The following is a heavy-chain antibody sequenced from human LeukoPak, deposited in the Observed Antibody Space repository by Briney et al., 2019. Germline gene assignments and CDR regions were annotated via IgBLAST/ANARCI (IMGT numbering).Heavy chain of an antibody. CDR2: INPDGTTT. J-gene: IGHJ3*02. CDR3: ADPFADAFDI. Sequence: PGGSLRLSCTASGFTFSAYWMHWVRQAPGKGLVWVSHINPDGTTTTYADSVKGRFTISRDNAKNTLFLQMNSLTTEDTAVYCCADPFADAFDIWGRGTMVTVSS. V-gene: IGHV3-74*01. CDR1: GFTFSAYW. D-gene: IGHD3-3*01.